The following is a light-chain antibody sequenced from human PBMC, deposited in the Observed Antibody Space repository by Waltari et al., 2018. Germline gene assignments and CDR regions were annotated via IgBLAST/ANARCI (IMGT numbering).Light chain of an antibody. CDR1: QSVLSSSNNKNY. J-gene: IGKJ2*01. V-gene: IGKV4-1*01. CDR2: CAS. Sequence: DIVMTKSPDSLAVSRGERATINCKSSQSVLSSSNNKNYLAWYQQKPGQPPKLLIYCASTRGSGVPDRFSGSGSGTDFTLTISSLQAEDVAVYYCQQYYSTPYTFGQGTKLEIK. CDR3: QQYYSTPYT.